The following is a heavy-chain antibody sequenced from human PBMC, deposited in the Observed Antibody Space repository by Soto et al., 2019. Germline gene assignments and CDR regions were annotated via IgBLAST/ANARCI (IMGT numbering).Heavy chain of an antibody. J-gene: IGHJ6*02. Sequence: QVQLVQSGAAVKKPGSSVKVSCKASGGSFSSYAISWVRQAPGQGLEWMGGIIPIVGTGNYAQNFQGRVTITADESTSTGYMELSSLRSEDTAMYYCARDLRAAGRPGMDVWGQGTTVTVSS. CDR2: IIPIVGTG. CDR3: ARDLRAAGRPGMDV. CDR1: GGSFSSYA. D-gene: IGHD6-13*01. V-gene: IGHV1-69*01.